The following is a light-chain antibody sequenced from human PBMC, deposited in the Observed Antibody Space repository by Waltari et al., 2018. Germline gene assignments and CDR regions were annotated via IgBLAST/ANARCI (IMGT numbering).Light chain of an antibody. CDR3: QKYGSLPAT. V-gene: IGKV3-20*01. CDR1: QSISRY. CDR2: DAS. Sequence: EIMLTQSPGTLSLSPGERATLSCRASQSISRYLAWYQHKPGQAPRLLIYDASSRATGIPDRFSCSGSGTDVSLTISRLEPEDFAVYYCQKYGSLPATFGQGTKVEIK. J-gene: IGKJ1*01.